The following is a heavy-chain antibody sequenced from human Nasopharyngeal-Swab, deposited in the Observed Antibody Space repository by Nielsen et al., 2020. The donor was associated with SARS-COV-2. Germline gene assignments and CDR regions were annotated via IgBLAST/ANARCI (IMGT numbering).Heavy chain of an antibody. CDR2: IVPALGLP. J-gene: IGHJ4*02. V-gene: IGHV1-69*10. D-gene: IGHD5-12*01. CDR1: GDTFTNSA. Sequence: VKVSCKTSGDTFTNSAISWVRQAPGQGLEWMGGIVPALGLPNYAQKFRGRLTISADRSTTTSYLELSSLRFEDTAIYYCAREGEYGAYDAPDYWGQGTLVTVSS. CDR3: AREGEYGAYDAPDY.